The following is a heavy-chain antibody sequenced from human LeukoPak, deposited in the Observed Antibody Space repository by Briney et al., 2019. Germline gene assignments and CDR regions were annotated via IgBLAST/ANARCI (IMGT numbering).Heavy chain of an antibody. CDR3: AKRGCDATTCAGEFDY. V-gene: IGHV3-23*01. J-gene: IGHJ4*02. D-gene: IGHD2-2*01. CDR1: GFTFSSYS. Sequence: GGSLRLPCAASGFTFSSYSMSWVRQVPGKGLEWVSVIGSGGSGVTSYADSVRGRFIMSKDDSKNMLFLQMNSLRAEDTAVYYCAKRGCDATTCAGEFDYWGGGTLVSVPS. CDR2: IGSGGSGVT.